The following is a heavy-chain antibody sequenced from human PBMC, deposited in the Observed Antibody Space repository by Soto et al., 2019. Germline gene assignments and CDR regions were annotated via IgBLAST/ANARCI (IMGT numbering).Heavy chain of an antibody. CDR1: GFTFSSYA. D-gene: IGHD3-16*01. CDR3: ASYVEVPV. V-gene: IGHV3-30-3*01. Sequence: QVQLVESGGGVVQPGRSLRLSCAASGFTFSSYAMHWVRQAPGKGLEWVAVISYDGSNKYYADSVKGRFTISRDNSKNTLYLQMNSLRAEDRAVYYCASYVEVPVWGQGTLVTVSS. J-gene: IGHJ1*01. CDR2: ISYDGSNK.